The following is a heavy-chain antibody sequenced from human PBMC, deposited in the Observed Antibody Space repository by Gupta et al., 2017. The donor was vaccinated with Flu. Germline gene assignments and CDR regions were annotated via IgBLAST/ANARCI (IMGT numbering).Heavy chain of an antibody. CDR3: ASEPVVEGGYNYISSYYFDY. CDR1: GNTFIGYY. V-gene: IGHV1-2*02. J-gene: IGHJ4*02. D-gene: IGHD5-12*01. Sequence: QVQLVQSGAEVKKPGASVKVSCKASGNTFIGYYLHWVRQAPGQGLEWMGWINPNSGGTNYAQRFQGRVTMTTDTSISTAYMELSRLRSDDTAVYYCASEPVVEGGYNYISSYYFDYWGQGTLVTVSS. CDR2: INPNSGGT.